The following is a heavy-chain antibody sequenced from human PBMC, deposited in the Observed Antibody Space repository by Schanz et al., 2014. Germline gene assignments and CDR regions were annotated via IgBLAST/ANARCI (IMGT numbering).Heavy chain of an antibody. D-gene: IGHD2-21*01. CDR1: GFTFKTFG. CDR2: IWYDGSNK. J-gene: IGHJ4*02. Sequence: QVQLVESGGGVVQPGGSLRLSCEAPGFTFKTFGMPWVRQLPGKGLEWMAFIWYDGSNKIYADSVKGRFTISRDNSNNTLFLQMSSLRVEDTAIYYCAKDSVLVATGHDYFDYWGQGTLVTVSS. CDR3: AKDSVLVATGHDYFDY. V-gene: IGHV3-30*02.